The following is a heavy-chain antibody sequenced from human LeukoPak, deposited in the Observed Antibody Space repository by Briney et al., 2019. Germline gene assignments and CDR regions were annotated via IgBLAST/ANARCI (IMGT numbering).Heavy chain of an antibody. CDR1: GFTFDDYG. CDR2: ITWSGGST. D-gene: IGHD3-10*01. CDR3: ARDLLRFGELWENWFDP. Sequence: GGSLRLSCAASGFTFDDYGMNWVRQAPGKGLEWVSGITWSGGSTGYTDSVKGRFTISRDNAKNSLYLQMNSLRAEDTALYYCARDLLRFGELWENWFDPWGQGTLVTVSS. J-gene: IGHJ5*02. V-gene: IGHV3-20*04.